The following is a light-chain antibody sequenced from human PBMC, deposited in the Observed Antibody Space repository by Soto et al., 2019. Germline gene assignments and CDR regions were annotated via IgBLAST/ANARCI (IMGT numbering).Light chain of an antibody. CDR3: SSFTSSIIDYV. CDR2: EVS. Sequence: QPASVSGSPGQSITISCTGTSSDVGGYNYVSWYQQHPGKAPKLMIYEVSNRPSGVSNRFSGSKSGNTASLTISGLQAEDEADYYCSSFTSSIIDYVFGTGTKVTVL. J-gene: IGLJ1*01. V-gene: IGLV2-14*01. CDR1: SSDVGGYNY.